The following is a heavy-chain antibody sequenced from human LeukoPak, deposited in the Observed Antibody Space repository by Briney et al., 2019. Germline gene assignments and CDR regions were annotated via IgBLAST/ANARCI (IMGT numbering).Heavy chain of an antibody. Sequence: GGSLRLSCAASGFIFSSYAMSWVRQAPGKGLEWVSTISGSGGSTYYADSVKGRFTISRDNSKNTLYLQMNSLRPEDTAVYYCAKTSGYYYVGFDYWGQGTLVTVSS. CDR1: GFIFSSYA. CDR2: ISGSGGST. V-gene: IGHV3-23*01. J-gene: IGHJ4*02. CDR3: AKTSGYYYVGFDY. D-gene: IGHD3-22*01.